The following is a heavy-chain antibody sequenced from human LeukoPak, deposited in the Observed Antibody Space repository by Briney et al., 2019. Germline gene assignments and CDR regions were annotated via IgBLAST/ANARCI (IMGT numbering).Heavy chain of an antibody. Sequence: SETLSLTCTVSGGSISSHYWSWIRQPPGRGLGWIGYIYYSGSTNYNPSLKSRVTISVDTSKNQFSLNLSSVTAADTAVYYCARVTSYYYYMDVWGKGTAVTVSS. J-gene: IGHJ6*03. V-gene: IGHV4-59*11. CDR1: GGSISSHY. CDR3: ARVTSYYYYMDV. CDR2: IYYSGST.